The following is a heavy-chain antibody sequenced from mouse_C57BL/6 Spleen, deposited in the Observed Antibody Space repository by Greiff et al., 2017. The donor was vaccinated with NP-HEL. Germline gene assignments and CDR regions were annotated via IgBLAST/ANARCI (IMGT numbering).Heavy chain of an antibody. D-gene: IGHD3-2*02. CDR3: ARHSSGYWYFGV. CDR2: ISGGGGNT. J-gene: IGHJ1*03. Sequence: EVKLMESGGGLVKPGGSLKLSCAASGFTFSSYTMSWVRQTPEKRLEWVATISGGGGNTYYPDSVKGRFTISIDNAKNNLYLQMNSRNSEDTALDYCARHSSGYWYFGVWGTGTTVTVAS. CDR1: GFTFSSYT. V-gene: IGHV5-9*01.